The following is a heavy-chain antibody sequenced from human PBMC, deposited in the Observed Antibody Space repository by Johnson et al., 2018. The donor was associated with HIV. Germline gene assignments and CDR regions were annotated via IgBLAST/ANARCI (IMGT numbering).Heavy chain of an antibody. D-gene: IGHD5-24*01. CDR2: IGPAGDT. J-gene: IGHJ3*02. Sequence: VQLVESGGVVVQPGGSLRLSCAASGFTFDDYAMHWVRQAPGKGLEWVSTIGPAGDTYYPDSVKGRFTISRDNSKNTLYLQMNTLGPEDTAVYYCAKDRDAYTLSTDAFDIWGQGTMVTVSS. CDR1: GFTFDDYA. CDR3: AKDRDAYTLSTDAFDI. V-gene: IGHV3-43*01.